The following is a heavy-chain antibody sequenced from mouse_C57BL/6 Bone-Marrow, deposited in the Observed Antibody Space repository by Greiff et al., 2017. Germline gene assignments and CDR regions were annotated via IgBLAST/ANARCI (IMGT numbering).Heavy chain of an antibody. Sequence: EVKLMESGGGLVKPGGSLKLSCAASGFTFSDYGMHWVRQAPEKGLAWVAYISSGSSTIYYADTVKGRFTISRDNAKITLFLQMTSLRSEDTAMYYCASLYYYGSPYYYAMDYWGQGTSVTVSS. CDR2: ISSGSSTI. CDR1: GFTFSDYG. CDR3: ASLYYYGSPYYYAMDY. J-gene: IGHJ4*01. D-gene: IGHD1-1*01. V-gene: IGHV5-17*01.